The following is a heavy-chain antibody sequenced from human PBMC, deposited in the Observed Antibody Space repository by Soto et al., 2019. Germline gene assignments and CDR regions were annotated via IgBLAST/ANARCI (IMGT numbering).Heavy chain of an antibody. CDR2: ISASGSGT. V-gene: IGHV3-23*01. D-gene: IGHD2-15*01. J-gene: IGHJ4*02. Sequence: EVQLLESGGGLVQPGGSLRLSCAASGFTFSNYAMSWVRQAPGKGLEWVSSISASGSGTYYGDPVKGRFTISRDRSKNTLYLQMNSLRAEDKAVYYCAKGDCSGGSCSSQSDYWGQGTLVTVSS. CDR1: GFTFSNYA. CDR3: AKGDCSGGSCSSQSDY.